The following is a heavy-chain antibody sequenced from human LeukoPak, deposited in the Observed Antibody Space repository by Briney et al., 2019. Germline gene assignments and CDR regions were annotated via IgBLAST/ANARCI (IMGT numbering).Heavy chain of an antibody. CDR1: GFTFSSYE. D-gene: IGHD2-15*01. CDR2: ISSSGSTI. J-gene: IGHJ4*02. CDR3: ARDYSQARPFDY. V-gene: IGHV3-48*03. Sequence: GGSLRLSCAASGFTFSSYEMNWVRQAPGKGLERVSYISSSGSTIYYADSVKGRFTISRDNAKNSLYLQMNSLRAEDTAVYYCARDYSQARPFDYWGQGTLVTVSS.